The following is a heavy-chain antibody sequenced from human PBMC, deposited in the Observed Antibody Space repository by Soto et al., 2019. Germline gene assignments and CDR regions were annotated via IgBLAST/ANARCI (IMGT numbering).Heavy chain of an antibody. D-gene: IGHD1-26*01. J-gene: IGHJ4*02. Sequence: EVQLVESGGGLVQPGGSLRLSCAASGFTFSSYEMNWVRQAPGKGLEWVSYISSSGSTIYYADSVKGRVTISRDNAKNSLYLQMNSLRAEDTAVYYCTPYSGSYGRYDYWGQGTLVTVSS. CDR1: GFTFSSYE. V-gene: IGHV3-48*03. CDR3: TPYSGSYGRYDY. CDR2: ISSSGSTI.